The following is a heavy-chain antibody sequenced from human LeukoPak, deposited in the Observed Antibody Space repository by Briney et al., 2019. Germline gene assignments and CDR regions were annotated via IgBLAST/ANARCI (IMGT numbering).Heavy chain of an antibody. D-gene: IGHD3-22*01. CDR3: ARDADYYDSSGYYFDAFDI. J-gene: IGHJ3*02. V-gene: IGHV3-48*03. Sequence: GGSLRLSCAASGFTFSSYEMNWVRQAPGKGLEWVSQISSSGGSIYYADSVKGRFTISSDNAKNSLYLQMNSLRAEDTAVYYCARDADYYDSSGYYFDAFDIWGQGTMVTVSS. CDR2: ISSSGGSI. CDR1: GFTFSSYE.